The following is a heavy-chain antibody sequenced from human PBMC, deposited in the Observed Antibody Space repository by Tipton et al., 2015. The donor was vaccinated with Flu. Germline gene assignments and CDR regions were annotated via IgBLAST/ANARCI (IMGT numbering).Heavy chain of an antibody. CDR2: LYYSGST. CDR3: ARRDYSNYVSEPKNWFDP. J-gene: IGHJ5*02. V-gene: IGHV4-59*12. Sequence: TLSLTCTVSNDSISTSYWSWIRQSPGKGLEWIGNLYYSGSTIYNPSLKSRVTISVDMSKNQLSLKLTSVTAADTAVYYCARRDYSNYVSEPKNWFDPWGQGTLVTVSS. D-gene: IGHD4-11*01. CDR1: NDSISTSY.